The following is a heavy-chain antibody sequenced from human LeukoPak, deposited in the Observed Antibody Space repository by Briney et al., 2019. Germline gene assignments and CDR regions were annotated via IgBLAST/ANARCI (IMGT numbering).Heavy chain of an antibody. D-gene: IGHD2-2*01. J-gene: IGHJ4*02. CDR1: GYTFTDYY. CDR3: ARANFLYCSSSTCLFDY. V-gene: IGHV1-2*02. Sequence: GASVKVSCKASGYTFTDYYMHWVRQAPGQGVEWMGWINPNDGDTNYAQKFQGRVTMTRETSIRTAHMGVSRLRSDDTAVYYCARANFLYCSSSTCLFDYWGQGTLVTVSS. CDR2: INPNDGDT.